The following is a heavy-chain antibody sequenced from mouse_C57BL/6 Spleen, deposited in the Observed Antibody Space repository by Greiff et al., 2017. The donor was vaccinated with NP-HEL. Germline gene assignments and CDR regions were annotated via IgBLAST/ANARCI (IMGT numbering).Heavy chain of an antibody. CDR2: IDPETGGT. D-gene: IGHD1-1*01. CDR1: GYTFTDYE. V-gene: IGHV1-15*01. Sequence: QVQLQQSGAELVRPGASVTLSCKASGYTFTDYEMHWVKQTPVHGLEWIGAIDPETGGTAYNQKFKGKAILTADKSSSTAYMELRSLTSEDSAVYYCTRSVVATEYYFDYWGQGTTLTVSS. J-gene: IGHJ2*01. CDR3: TRSVVATEYYFDY.